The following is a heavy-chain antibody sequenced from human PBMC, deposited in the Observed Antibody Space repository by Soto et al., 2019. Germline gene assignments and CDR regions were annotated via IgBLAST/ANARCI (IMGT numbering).Heavy chain of an antibody. CDR3: ARSIAAAGDDWFYP. Sequence: QVQLQESGPGLVKPSQTLSLTCTVSGGFISSGGYYWNWIRQHPGKGLEYIGHIYYRGTTYYNPSLSSRLTISVDTSKNQFSLNLSSVTAADTAVYYCARSIAAAGDDWFYPWGQVTLVTVSS. V-gene: IGHV4-31*03. D-gene: IGHD6-13*01. J-gene: IGHJ5*02. CDR1: GGFISSGGYY. CDR2: IYYRGTT.